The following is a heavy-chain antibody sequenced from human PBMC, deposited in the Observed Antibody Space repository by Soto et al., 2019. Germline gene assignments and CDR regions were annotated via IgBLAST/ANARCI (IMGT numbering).Heavy chain of an antibody. V-gene: IGHV3-23*01. CDR2: INSDGAT. CDR1: GFTFSDYA. Sequence: GGSLRLSCAASGFTFSDYAMSWVRQAPGKGLEWVSVINSDGATYYADSVQGRFSISRDSSKSILCLQMNSLSVEDTAIYYCASSPRGSVAGTLDSWGQGSLVTVSS. CDR3: ASSPRGSVAGTLDS. D-gene: IGHD6-19*01. J-gene: IGHJ5*01.